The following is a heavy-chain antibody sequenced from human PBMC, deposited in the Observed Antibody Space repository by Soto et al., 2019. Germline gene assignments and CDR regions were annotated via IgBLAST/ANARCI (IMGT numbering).Heavy chain of an antibody. CDR3: ARVTGRYYYGMDV. Sequence: QVQLQQWGAGLLKPSETLSLTCAVYGGSFSGYYWSWIRQPPGKGLEWIGEINHSGSTNYNPSLKSPVTISVDTCKNQFSLKLSSVTAADTAVYYCARVTGRYYYGMDVWGQGTTVTVSS. V-gene: IGHV4-34*01. CDR2: INHSGST. CDR1: GGSFSGYY. J-gene: IGHJ6*02.